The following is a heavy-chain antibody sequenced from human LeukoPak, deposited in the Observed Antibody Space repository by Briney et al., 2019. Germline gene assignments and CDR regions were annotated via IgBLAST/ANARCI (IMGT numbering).Heavy chain of an antibody. Sequence: GGSLRLSCAASGFTFSSYSMNWVRQAPGKGLEWVSYIISSSSTIYYADSVKGRFTTSRDNAKNSLYLQMNSLRAEDTAVYYCARVGYYDFWSGTLKDYYMDVWGKGTTVTVSS. D-gene: IGHD3-3*01. CDR3: ARVGYYDFWSGTLKDYYMDV. J-gene: IGHJ6*03. V-gene: IGHV3-48*01. CDR2: IISSSSTI. CDR1: GFTFSSYS.